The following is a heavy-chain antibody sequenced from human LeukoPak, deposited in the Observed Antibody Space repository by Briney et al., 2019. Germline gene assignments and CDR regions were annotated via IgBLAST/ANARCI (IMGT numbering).Heavy chain of an antibody. J-gene: IGHJ4*02. Sequence: GGSLRLSCAASGFTFSSYAMHWVRQAPGKGLEWVAVISYDGSNKYYADSVKGRFTLSRDDSRNTVYFQLNDLRVEDTAKYYCAKANWVSNADAVWWGQGTQVTVSS. V-gene: IGHV3-30*14. CDR3: AKANWVSNADAVW. D-gene: IGHD2-2*01. CDR1: GFTFSSYA. CDR2: ISYDGSNK.